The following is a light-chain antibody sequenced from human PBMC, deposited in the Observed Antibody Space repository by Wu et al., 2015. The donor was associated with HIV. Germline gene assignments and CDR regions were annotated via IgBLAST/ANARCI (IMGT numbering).Light chain of an antibody. V-gene: IGKV1-39*01. J-gene: IGKJ4*01. CDR1: QTISNY. CDR2: AAS. CDR3: QQSDSAPYT. Sequence: DIHMTQSPSSLSASVGDRVTMTCRASQTISNYLNWYQQKPGRAPKLLIYAASTLQSGVPSRFSGSGAGTHFTLTIRGLQPEDFATYYCQQSDSAPYTFGGGTKVEI.